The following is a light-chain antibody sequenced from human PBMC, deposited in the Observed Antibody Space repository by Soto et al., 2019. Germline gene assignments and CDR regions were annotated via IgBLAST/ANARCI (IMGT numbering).Light chain of an antibody. Sequence: QSVLTQPASVSGSAGQSITISCSGTMRDVGAYNLVSWYRHHPGEAPKLIIYEGNKRPSGVSDRFSASKSGNTASLTISGLQAEDEADYYCCSSGSNTLVFGGGTKVTVL. CDR3: CSSGSNTLV. V-gene: IGLV2-23*01. J-gene: IGLJ3*02. CDR2: EGN. CDR1: MRDVGAYNL.